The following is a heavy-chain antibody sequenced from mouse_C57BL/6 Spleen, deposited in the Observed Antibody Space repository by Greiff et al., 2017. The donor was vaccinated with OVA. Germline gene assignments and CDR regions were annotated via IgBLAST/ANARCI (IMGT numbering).Heavy chain of an antibody. CDR3: ARGGYDVNYFDD. D-gene: IGHD2-2*01. J-gene: IGHJ2*01. V-gene: IGHV1-39*01. Sequence: VQLQQSGPELVKPGASVKISCKASGYSFTDYNMNWVKQSHGKSLEWIGVINPNYGTTSYNQQFTGKATLPVDQSSSTAYMQLNSLTSEDSAVYYCARGGYDVNYFDDWGKGTTLTVSS. CDR2: INPNYGTT. CDR1: GYSFTDYN.